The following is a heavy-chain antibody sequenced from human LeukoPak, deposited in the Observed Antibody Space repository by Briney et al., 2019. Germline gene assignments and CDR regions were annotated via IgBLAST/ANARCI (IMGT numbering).Heavy chain of an antibody. CDR2: IIPIFGTA. V-gene: IGHV1-69*05. CDR3: ARDTLGYWFDP. J-gene: IGHJ5*02. Sequence: GASVKVSCKASGGTLSSYAISWVRQAPGQGLEWMGRIIPIFGTANYAQKFQGRVTITTDESTSTAYMELSSLRSEDTAVYYCARDTLGYWFDPWGQGTLVTVSS. D-gene: IGHD3-16*01. CDR1: GGTLSSYA.